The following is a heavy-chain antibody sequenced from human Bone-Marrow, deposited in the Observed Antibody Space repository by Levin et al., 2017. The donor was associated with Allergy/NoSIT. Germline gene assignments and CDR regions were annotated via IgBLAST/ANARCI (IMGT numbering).Heavy chain of an antibody. CDR3: ARGILGRLRAAAGNDYYYGLDV. D-gene: IGHD6-13*01. J-gene: IGHJ6*02. Sequence: GESLKISCKGSGYNFADYGISWVRQAPGQGLEWMGWISGYNGETNYAQKVRNRVTLTADTSTGTVYMELRSLRSDDTAIYYCARGILGRLRAAAGNDYYYGLDVWGQGTTVAVSS. CDR1: GYNFADYG. CDR2: ISGYNGET. V-gene: IGHV1-18*01.